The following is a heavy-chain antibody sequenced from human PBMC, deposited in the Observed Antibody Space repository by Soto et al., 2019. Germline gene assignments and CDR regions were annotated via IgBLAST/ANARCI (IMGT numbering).Heavy chain of an antibody. CDR3: ARDRYCSGGICHVWFDP. V-gene: IGHV4-59*01. CDR1: GGSISSYY. CDR2: IYYSGNT. Sequence: PSETLSLTCTVSGGSISSYYWSWIRQPPGKGLEWIGYIYYSGNTNYAQKLQGRVTMTTDTSTTTAYMELRSLRSDDTAVYYCARDRYCSGGICHVWFDPWGQGTLVTVSS. J-gene: IGHJ5*02. D-gene: IGHD2-15*01.